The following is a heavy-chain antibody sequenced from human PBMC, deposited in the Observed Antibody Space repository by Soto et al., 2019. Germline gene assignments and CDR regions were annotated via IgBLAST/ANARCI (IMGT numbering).Heavy chain of an antibody. CDR1: GGSIDRSNYY. V-gene: IGHV4-39*01. J-gene: IGHJ4*02. Sequence: SETLSLTCAVSGGSIDRSNYYWDWLRQPPGKGLEWIGTTYYNGNAYYNPSLKSRVSMSVDTSKNQFSLKLVSVTAADTAVYYCARHFVAVVIKGWGYWGQGTLVTVSS. D-gene: IGHD3-10*01. CDR2: TYYNGNA. CDR3: ARHFVAVVIKGWGY.